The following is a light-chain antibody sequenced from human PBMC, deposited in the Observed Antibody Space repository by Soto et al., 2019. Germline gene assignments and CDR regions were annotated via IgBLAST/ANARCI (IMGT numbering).Light chain of an antibody. V-gene: IGKV1-39*01. CDR2: SAS. J-gene: IGKJ4*01. Sequence: DIQMTQSPSSLSASVGDRVTITCRASQSISTYVRWYQHRPGKAPKLLIYSASTLQSGVPPRFSGSGSGTEFTLTISSLQPEDFATYYCQQSFTTLTVGGGTKVEIE. CDR3: QQSFTTLT. CDR1: QSISTY.